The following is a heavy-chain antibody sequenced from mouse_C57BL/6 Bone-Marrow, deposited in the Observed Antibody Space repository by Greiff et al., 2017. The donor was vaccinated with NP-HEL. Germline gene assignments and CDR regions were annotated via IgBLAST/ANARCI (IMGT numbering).Heavy chain of an antibody. CDR1: GYTFTSYW. V-gene: IGHV1-55*01. Sequence: QVQLQQPGAELVKPGASVKMSCKASGYTFTSYWITWVKQRPGQGLEWIGDIYPGSGSTNYNEKFKSKATLTVDTSSSTAYMQLSSLTSEDSAVYYCARSKVNWEQGFADWGQGTLVTVSA. J-gene: IGHJ3*01. CDR2: IYPGSGST. D-gene: IGHD4-1*01. CDR3: ARSKVNWEQGFAD.